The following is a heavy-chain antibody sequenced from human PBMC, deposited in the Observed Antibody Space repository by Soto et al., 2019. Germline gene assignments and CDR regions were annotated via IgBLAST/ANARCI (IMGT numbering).Heavy chain of an antibody. CDR1: GFTFSNYA. Sequence: GGSLRLSCAASGFTFSNYAMNWVRQAPGKGLEWVSGITAGGDRTYYAGSVKGRFTISRDTSKNTLYLQMNSLRAEDTAVYYCAKEARGSNFYYYGLDVWGQGTTVTVSS. CDR3: AKEARGSNFYYYGLDV. D-gene: IGHD6-13*01. V-gene: IGHV3-23*01. J-gene: IGHJ6*02. CDR2: ITAGGDRT.